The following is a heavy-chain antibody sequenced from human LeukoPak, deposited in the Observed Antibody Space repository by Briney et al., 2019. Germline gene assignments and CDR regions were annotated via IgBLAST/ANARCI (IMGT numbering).Heavy chain of an antibody. CDR1: GGSISSSSYY. CDR3: ARYHVLNRGVNWFDP. J-gene: IGHJ5*02. CDR2: IESTGNT. Sequence: PSETLSLTCTVSGGSISSSSYYWGWIRQPAGKELEWIGRIESTGNTNYNPSLNSRVTISVDTSKNQFSLKLSSVTAADTAVYYCARYHVLNRGVNWFDPWGQGILVTVSS. D-gene: IGHD2-2*01. V-gene: IGHV4-61*02.